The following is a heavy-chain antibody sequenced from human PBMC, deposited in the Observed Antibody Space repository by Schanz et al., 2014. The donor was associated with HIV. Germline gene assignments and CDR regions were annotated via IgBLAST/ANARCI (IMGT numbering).Heavy chain of an antibody. CDR1: GFTFSSYA. V-gene: IGHV3-30-3*01. D-gene: IGHD3-22*01. J-gene: IGHJ6*02. CDR3: ARDVSHDSSGHYSDYYYRMDV. CDR2: ISYDGSNK. Sequence: QVQLVESGGGVVQPGRSLRLSCAASGFTFSSYAMHWVRQAPGKGLEWVAVISYDGSNKNYADSVKGRFTISRDNSKNTLYLQMNSLRAEDTAVYYCARDVSHDSSGHYSDYYYRMDVWGQGTTVTVSS.